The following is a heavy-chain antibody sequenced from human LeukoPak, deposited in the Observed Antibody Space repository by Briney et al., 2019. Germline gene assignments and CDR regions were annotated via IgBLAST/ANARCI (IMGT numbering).Heavy chain of an antibody. V-gene: IGHV4-59*08. D-gene: IGHD3-22*01. CDR2: IYYSGTT. J-gene: IGHJ4*02. Sequence: SETLSLTCTVSGGSISSYYWSWIRQSPGKGLEWIGFIYYSGTTNYNPSLKSRVTISVDTSKSQFSLKLSSVTAADTAVYYCARLYDSSGYYYPFDYWGQGTLVTVSS. CDR3: ARLYDSSGYYYPFDY. CDR1: GGSISSYY.